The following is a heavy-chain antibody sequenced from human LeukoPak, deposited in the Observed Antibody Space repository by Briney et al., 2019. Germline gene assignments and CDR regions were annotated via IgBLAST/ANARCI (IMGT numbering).Heavy chain of an antibody. CDR3: ARDNLRFLEWLLTANWFDP. J-gene: IGHJ5*02. CDR2: INRSGST. CDR1: GGSFSGYY. V-gene: IGHV4-34*01. D-gene: IGHD3-3*01. Sequence: SETLSLTCAVYGGSFSGYYWSWIRQPPGKGLEWIGEINRSGSTNYNPSLKSRVTISVDTSKNQFSLKLSSVTAADTAVYYCARDNLRFLEWLLTANWFDPWGQGTLVTVSS.